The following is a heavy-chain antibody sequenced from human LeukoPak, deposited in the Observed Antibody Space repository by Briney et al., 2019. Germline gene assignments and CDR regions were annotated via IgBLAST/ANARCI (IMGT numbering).Heavy chain of an antibody. CDR3: ANVFVGRYDAFDI. V-gene: IGHV3-23*01. CDR1: GFTFSSYA. J-gene: IGHJ3*02. D-gene: IGHD2-21*01. CDR2: ISGSGGST. Sequence: PGGSLRLSCAASGFTFSSYAMSWVRQAPGRGLEWVSAISGSGGSTYYADSVKGRFIISRDNSKNTLYLQMNSLRAEDTAVYYCANVFVGRYDAFDIWGQGTMVTVSS.